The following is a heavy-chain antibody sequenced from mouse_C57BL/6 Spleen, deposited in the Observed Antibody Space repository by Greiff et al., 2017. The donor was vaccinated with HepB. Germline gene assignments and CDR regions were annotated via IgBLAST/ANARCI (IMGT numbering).Heavy chain of an antibody. CDR2: INPNNGGT. CDR1: GYTFTDYN. V-gene: IGHV1-18*01. Sequence: EVQLQQSGPELVKPGASVKIPCKASGYTFTDYNMDWVKQSHGKSLEWIGDINPNNGGTIYNQKFKGKATLTVDKSSSTAYMELRSLTSEDTAVYYCARRAYYYGSSYDWYFDVWGTGTTVTVSS. D-gene: IGHD1-1*01. CDR3: ARRAYYYGSSYDWYFDV. J-gene: IGHJ1*03.